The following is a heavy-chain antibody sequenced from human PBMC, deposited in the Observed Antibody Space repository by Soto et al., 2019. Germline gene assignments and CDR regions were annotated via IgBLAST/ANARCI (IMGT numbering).Heavy chain of an antibody. CDR2: ISSSGSTI. Sequence: GESLKISCAASGFTFSSYEMNWVRQAPGKGLEWVSYISSSGSTIYYADSVKGRFTISRDNAKNSLYLQMNSLRAEDTAVYYCARDRTLDGYYYYGMDVWGQGTTVTVSS. CDR1: GFTFSSYE. V-gene: IGHV3-48*03. J-gene: IGHJ6*02. D-gene: IGHD3-3*01. CDR3: ARDRTLDGYYYYGMDV.